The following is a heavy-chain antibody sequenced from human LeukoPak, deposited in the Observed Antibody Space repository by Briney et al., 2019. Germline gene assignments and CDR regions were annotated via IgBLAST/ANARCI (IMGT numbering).Heavy chain of an antibody. CDR1: GFTFSSYA. J-gene: IGHJ4*02. CDR2: ISWNSGSI. Sequence: GGSLRLSCAASGFTFSSYAMSWVRQAPGKGLEWVSGISWNSGSIGYADSVKGRFTISRDNAKNSLYLQMNSLRAEDTALYYCAKVVSDSSGYSFDYWGQGTLATVSS. V-gene: IGHV3-9*01. CDR3: AKVVSDSSGYSFDY. D-gene: IGHD3-22*01.